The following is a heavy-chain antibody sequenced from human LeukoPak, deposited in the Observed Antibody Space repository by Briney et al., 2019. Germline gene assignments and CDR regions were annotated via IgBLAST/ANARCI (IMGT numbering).Heavy chain of an antibody. Sequence: GGSLRLSCAASGFTFSSYAVHWVRQAPGKGLEWVAVISYDGSNKYYADSVKGRFTISSDNSKNTLHLQMNSLRAEDTAVYYCARDTTVTDYYYYGMDVWGQGTTVTVSS. CDR1: GFTFSSYA. V-gene: IGHV3-30*04. CDR3: ARDTTVTDYYYYGMDV. J-gene: IGHJ6*02. D-gene: IGHD4-11*01. CDR2: ISYDGSNK.